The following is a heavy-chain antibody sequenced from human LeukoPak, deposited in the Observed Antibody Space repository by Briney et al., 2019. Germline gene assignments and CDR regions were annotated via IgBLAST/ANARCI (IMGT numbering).Heavy chain of an antibody. D-gene: IGHD4-17*01. J-gene: IGHJ4*02. CDR1: GGSISSYY. CDR3: ASLTTVTQGYFDS. CDR2: IYYSGST. Sequence: SETLSLTCTVSGGSISSYYWSWIRQPPGKGLEWIGYIYYSGSTNYNPSLKSRLTISVDASKNQFSLKLSSVTATDTAVYYCASLTTVTQGYFDSWGQGTPVTVSS. V-gene: IGHV4-59*08.